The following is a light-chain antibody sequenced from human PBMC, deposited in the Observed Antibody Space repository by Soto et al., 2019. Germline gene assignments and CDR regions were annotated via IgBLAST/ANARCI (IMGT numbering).Light chain of an antibody. J-gene: IGLJ1*01. V-gene: IGLV2-14*03. Sequence: QSALTQPASVSGTPGHSITIYCTGTSSDVGGFNSVSWYQLRPGTAPKLILYDVVDRPSGVSYRFSGSKSGNTASLTISGLQAADEADYFCSSYTSTMTNVFGSGTKVTVL. CDR1: SSDVGGFNS. CDR3: SSYTSTMTNV. CDR2: DVV.